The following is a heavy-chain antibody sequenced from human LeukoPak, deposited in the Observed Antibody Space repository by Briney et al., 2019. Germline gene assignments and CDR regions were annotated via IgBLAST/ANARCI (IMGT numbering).Heavy chain of an antibody. V-gene: IGHV3-48*03. D-gene: IGHD3-16*01. Sequence: GGSLRLSCAASGFTFSSYEMNWVRQAPGKGLEWVSYISSSGSTIYYADSVKGRFTISRDNAKNSLYLQMNSLRAEDTAVYYCARDYDGRGNWFDPWGQGSLVTVSS. J-gene: IGHJ5*02. CDR3: ARDYDGRGNWFDP. CDR1: GFTFSSYE. CDR2: ISSSGSTI.